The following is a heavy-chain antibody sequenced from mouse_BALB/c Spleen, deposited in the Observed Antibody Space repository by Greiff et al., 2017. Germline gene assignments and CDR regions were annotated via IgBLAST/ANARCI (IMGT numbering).Heavy chain of an antibody. CDR1: GFTFSSFG. V-gene: IGHV5-17*02. J-gene: IGHJ2*01. CDR3: ARAYGNYGYYFDY. D-gene: IGHD2-1*01. CDR2: ISSGSSTI. Sequence: EVKLMESGGGLVQPGGSRKLSCAASGFTFSSFGMHWVRQAPEQGLEWVAYISSGSSTIYYADTVKGRFTISRDNPKNTLFLQMTSLRSEDTAMYYCARAYGNYGYYFDYWGQGTTLTVSS.